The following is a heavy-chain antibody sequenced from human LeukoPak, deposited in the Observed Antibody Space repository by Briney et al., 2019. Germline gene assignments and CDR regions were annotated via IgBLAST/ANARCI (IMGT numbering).Heavy chain of an antibody. J-gene: IGHJ6*03. CDR3: AKDSWQFAPDYYYYMDV. Sequence: PGGSLRLSCAASGFTFSSYDMHWVRQAPGKGLEYVSTISSNGGKTNYANSVKGRFTISRDNSKNTLYLQMNSLRAEDTAVYYCAKDSWQFAPDYYYYMDVWGKGTTVTVSS. V-gene: IGHV3-64*01. CDR1: GFTFSSYD. CDR2: ISSNGGKT. D-gene: IGHD2-15*01.